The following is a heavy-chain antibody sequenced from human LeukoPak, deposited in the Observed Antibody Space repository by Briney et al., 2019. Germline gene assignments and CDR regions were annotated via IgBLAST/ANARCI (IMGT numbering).Heavy chain of an antibody. Sequence: GRSLRLSCAVSGFTFDDYAMHWVRQAPGKGLEWVSGISWNSGTIGYADSVKGRFTISRDNAKNSLYLQMNSLRAEDTAVYYCASYYNWFDPWGQGTLVTVSS. V-gene: IGHV3-9*01. CDR3: ASYYNWFDP. CDR2: ISWNSGTI. D-gene: IGHD3-10*01. J-gene: IGHJ5*02. CDR1: GFTFDDYA.